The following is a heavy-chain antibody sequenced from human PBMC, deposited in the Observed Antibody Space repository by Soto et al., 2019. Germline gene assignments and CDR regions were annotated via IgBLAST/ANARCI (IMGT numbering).Heavy chain of an antibody. D-gene: IGHD3-10*02. CDR1: GFTFSSHG. CDR3: ARMFANYFDY. V-gene: IGHV3-33*03. CDR2: IWYDGSKK. J-gene: IGHJ4*02. Sequence: QVQPVESGGGVVQPGRSLRLSCAASGFTFSSHGIHWVRQAPGKGLEWVAVIWYDGSKKFYADSVKGRFTISRDNSENTVHLQMNSLRGEDTAVYYCARMFANYFDYWGQGALVTVSS.